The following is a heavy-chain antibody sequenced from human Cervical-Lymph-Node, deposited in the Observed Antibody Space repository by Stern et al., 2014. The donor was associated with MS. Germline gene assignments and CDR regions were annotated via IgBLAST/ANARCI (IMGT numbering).Heavy chain of an antibody. CDR1: GGTFSSYA. D-gene: IGHD3-16*02. CDR2: LIPIFGTA. J-gene: IGHJ4*02. CDR3: AREVWSYRPIYFDY. V-gene: IGHV1-69*01. Sequence: VQLEESGAEVKKPGSSVKVSCKASGGTFSSYAISWVRQAPGQGLEWMGGLIPIFGTANYAQKFQGRVTITADESTSTAYMELSSLRSEDTAVYYCAREVWSYRPIYFDYWGQGTLVTVSS.